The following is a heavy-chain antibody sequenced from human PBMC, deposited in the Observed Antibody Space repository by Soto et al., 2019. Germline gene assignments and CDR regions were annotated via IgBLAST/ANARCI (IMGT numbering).Heavy chain of an antibody. CDR2: ISAFNGNT. CDR3: ARGQWDNGYDLQIDH. CDR1: GYTFPNYG. J-gene: IGHJ4*02. V-gene: IGHV1-18*01. Sequence: GASVKVSCKASGYTFPNYGINWVRQAPGQGLAWMGWISAFNGNTIYAQRFQGKFTMTTDTSAKIAYMALRSLKSDDTAVYYCARGQWDNGYDLQIDHWGQGTLVTVSS. D-gene: IGHD5-12*01.